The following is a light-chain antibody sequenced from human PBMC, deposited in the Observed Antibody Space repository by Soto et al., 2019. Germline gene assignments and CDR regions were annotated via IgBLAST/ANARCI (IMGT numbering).Light chain of an antibody. J-gene: IGKJ5*01. V-gene: IGKV3-15*01. Sequence: EIAMTQSPATLSVSPGERATLSCRASQSVNSNLAWYQQKPGQPPRLLIYGASTRATGIPARFSGSGSGTEFTLTISSLQSEDFAVYYCQQYNNWLITFGQGTRLEIK. CDR2: GAS. CDR1: QSVNSN. CDR3: QQYNNWLIT.